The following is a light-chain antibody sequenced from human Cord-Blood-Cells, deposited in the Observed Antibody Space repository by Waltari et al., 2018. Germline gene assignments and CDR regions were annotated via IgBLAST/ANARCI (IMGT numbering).Light chain of an antibody. Sequence: QSALTNPAPGSGPRGQPHTIPCPGTSRNVGGLNLVSWYQQHPGKAPKLMIYDVSNRPSGVSNRFSGSKSGNTASLTISGLQAEDEADYYCSSYTSSSTLVFGGGTKLTVL. J-gene: IGLJ3*02. CDR3: SSYTSSSTLV. V-gene: IGLV2-14*01. CDR2: DVS. CDR1: SRNVGGLNL.